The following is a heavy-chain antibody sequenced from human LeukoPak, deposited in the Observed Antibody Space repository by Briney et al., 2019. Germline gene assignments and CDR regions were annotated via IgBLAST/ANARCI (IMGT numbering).Heavy chain of an antibody. CDR2: IDTAGNA. CDR3: ARAKMPGIQTAGRVNYFDS. CDR1: EFTFSSYD. D-gene: IGHD6-13*01. J-gene: IGHJ4*02. Sequence: GGSLRLSCAAAEFTFSSYDMHWVRHATGKGLEWVSTIDTAGNAWYPDSVKGRFTISRENAKNSLNLQMNSLRVGDTAVYYCARAKMPGIQTAGRVNYFDSWGQETLVTVSA. V-gene: IGHV3-13*04.